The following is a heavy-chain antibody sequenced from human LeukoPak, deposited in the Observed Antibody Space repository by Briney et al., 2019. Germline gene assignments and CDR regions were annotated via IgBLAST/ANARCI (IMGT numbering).Heavy chain of an antibody. J-gene: IGHJ5*02. CDR1: GFTFSSYA. CDR3: AKAPYSSSWQNWFDP. V-gene: IGHV3-23*01. D-gene: IGHD6-13*01. Sequence: PGGSLRLSCAASGFTFSSYAMSWVRQAPGKGLEWVSAISGSGGSTYYADSVKGRFTISRDNSKNTLYLQMNSLRAEDTAVYYCAKAPYSSSWQNWFDPWGQGTLVTVSS. CDR2: ISGSGGST.